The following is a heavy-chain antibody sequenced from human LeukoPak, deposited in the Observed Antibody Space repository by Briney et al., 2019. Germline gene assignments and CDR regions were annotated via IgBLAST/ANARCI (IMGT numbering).Heavy chain of an antibody. J-gene: IGHJ5*02. D-gene: IGHD4-23*01. V-gene: IGHV4-38-2*02. CDR2: IYYSGST. CDR3: ARDLGDYGGLFDP. CDR1: GYSISNGYY. Sequence: SETLSLTCTVSGYSISNGYYWDWIRQPPGRGLEWIGYIYYSGSTNYNPSLKSRVTISVDTSKNQFSLKLSSVTAADTAVYYCARDLGDYGGLFDPWGQGTLVTVSS.